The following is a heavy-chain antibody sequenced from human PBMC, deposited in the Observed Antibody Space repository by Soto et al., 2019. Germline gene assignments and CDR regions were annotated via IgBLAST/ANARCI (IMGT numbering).Heavy chain of an antibody. D-gene: IGHD7-27*01. CDR2: VFHTGNT. CDR3: ARKAWVRFDY. J-gene: IGHJ4*02. V-gene: IGHV4-4*02. CDR1: GDSISSSVW. Sequence: SETLSLTCAVSGDSISSSVWWTWVRQPPGKGLEWIGEVFHTGNTNYNPSLKSRVTMSVDKSTNEFSLKVTSVTAADTAIYYCARKAWVRFDYWGQGARGTVS.